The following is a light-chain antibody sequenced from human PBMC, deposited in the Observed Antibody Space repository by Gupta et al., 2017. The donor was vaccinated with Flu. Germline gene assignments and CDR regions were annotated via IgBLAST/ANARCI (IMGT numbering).Light chain of an antibody. CDR2: GAS. CDR1: QNISTY. CDR3: QRRSNWPPDT. J-gene: IGKJ2*01. V-gene: IGKV3-11*01. Sequence: PGERATLSCTASQNISTYLAWFQQKPGQAPRLLIRGASNRPTGVPARVSGSGSGTDFTLTLSSLEPEDFAVYYCQRRSNWPPDTFGQGTKPEIK.